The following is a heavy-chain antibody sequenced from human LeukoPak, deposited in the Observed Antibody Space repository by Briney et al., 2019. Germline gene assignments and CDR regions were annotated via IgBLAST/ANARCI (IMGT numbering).Heavy chain of an antibody. CDR3: ARGGPLDAFDI. CDR2: GYFGGST. D-gene: IGHD1-26*01. V-gene: IGHV4-39*02. J-gene: IGHJ3*02. CDR1: GGSVSSGFYY. Sequence: PSETLSLTCTVSGGSVSSGFYYWGWIRQPPGKGLEWIGSGYFGGSTYYNSSLKSRVTISVDTSNNHVSLKLNSVTAADMAVYYCARGGPLDAFDIWDQGTMVTVSS.